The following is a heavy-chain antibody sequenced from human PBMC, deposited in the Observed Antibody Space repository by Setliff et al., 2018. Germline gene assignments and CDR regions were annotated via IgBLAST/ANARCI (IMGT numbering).Heavy chain of an antibody. V-gene: IGHV1-69*06. CDR2: IIPHFDAA. Sequence: ASVKVSCKASGGTFMSYAINWVRQAPGQGLEWMGRIIPHFDAADYTQNLQGRVTITADKSASTAYMELRSLRSEDTAVYYCARAFHYYDPFGSYHMDVWGKGTTVTVSS. CDR3: ARAFHYYDPFGSYHMDV. J-gene: IGHJ6*03. D-gene: IGHD3-22*01. CDR1: GGTFMSYA.